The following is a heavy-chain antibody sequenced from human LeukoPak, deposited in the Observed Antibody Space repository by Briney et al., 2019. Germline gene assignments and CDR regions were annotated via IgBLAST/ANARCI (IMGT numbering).Heavy chain of an antibody. CDR3: AKDLYSSSTAFDI. CDR2: ISWNSGSI. V-gene: IGHV3-9*01. CDR1: GFTFDDYA. D-gene: IGHD6-6*01. J-gene: IGHJ3*02. Sequence: GRSLRLSCAASGFTFDDYAMHWVRQAPGKGLEWVSGISWNSGSIGYADSVKGRFTISRDNAKNSLYLQMNSLRAEDTALYYCAKDLYSSSTAFDIWGQGTMVTVSS.